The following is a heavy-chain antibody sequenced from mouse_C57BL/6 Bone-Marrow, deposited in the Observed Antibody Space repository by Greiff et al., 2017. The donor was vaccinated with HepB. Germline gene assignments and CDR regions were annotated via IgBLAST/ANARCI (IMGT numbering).Heavy chain of an antibody. CDR2: IYPRSGNT. CDR1: GYTFTSYG. Sequence: VKLLESGAELARPGASVKLSCKASGYTFTSYGISWVKQRTGQGLEWIGEIYPRSGNTYYNEKFKGKATLTADKSSSTAYMELRSLTSEDSAVYFCARGNYDYDVGYYYAMDYWGQGTSVTVSS. D-gene: IGHD2-4*01. V-gene: IGHV1-81*01. CDR3: ARGNYDYDVGYYYAMDY. J-gene: IGHJ4*01.